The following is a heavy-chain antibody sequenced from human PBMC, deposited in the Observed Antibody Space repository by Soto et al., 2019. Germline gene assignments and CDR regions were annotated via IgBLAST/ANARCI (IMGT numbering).Heavy chain of an antibody. CDR3: VGDRDTTTPMVHGNH. CDR1: EVTCSSYG. CDR2: ISSSGSSI. V-gene: IGHV3-48*02. Sequence: LRLSGPASEVTCSSYGRSWGRQAPGKGLEWLSYISSSGSSIYYADSVRGRFTVSRDNAKNSLYLQMNSLGDEDTAIYHCVGDRDTTTPMVHGNHWGQGTLVTVSS. D-gene: IGHD5-18*01. J-gene: IGHJ5*02.